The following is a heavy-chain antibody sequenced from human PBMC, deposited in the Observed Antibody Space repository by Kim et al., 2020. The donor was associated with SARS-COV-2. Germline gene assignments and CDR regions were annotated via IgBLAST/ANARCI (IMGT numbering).Heavy chain of an antibody. V-gene: IGHV3-33*01. CDR1: GFTFSSYG. CDR2: IWYDGSNK. J-gene: IGHJ6*02. CDR3: ARAPTNADGYNYYYYYGMDV. Sequence: GGSLRLSCAASGFTFSSYGMHWVRQAPGKGLEWVAVIWYDGSNKYYADSVKGRFTISRDNSKNTLYLQMNSLRAEDTAVYYCARAPTNADGYNYYYYYGMDVWGQGTTVTVSS. D-gene: IGHD5-12*01.